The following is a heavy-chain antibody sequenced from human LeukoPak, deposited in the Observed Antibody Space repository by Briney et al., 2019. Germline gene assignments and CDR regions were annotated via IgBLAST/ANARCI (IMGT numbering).Heavy chain of an antibody. D-gene: IGHD2-8*01. J-gene: IGHJ4*02. Sequence: GGSLRLSCAASGFTFSSYTMSWVRQAPGKALEWVSMISVSGASTYYADSVKGRFTISRDNSKNTLYLQMNSLRAEDTAVYYCAKDVMVYAILSVQFDFWGQGTLVSVSS. V-gene: IGHV3-23*01. CDR2: ISVSGAST. CDR3: AKDVMVYAILSVQFDF. CDR1: GFTFSSYT.